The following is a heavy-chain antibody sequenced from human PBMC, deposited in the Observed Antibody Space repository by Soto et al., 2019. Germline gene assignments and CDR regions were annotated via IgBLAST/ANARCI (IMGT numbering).Heavy chain of an antibody. J-gene: IGHJ6*02. Sequence: QVQLVESGGGVVQPGRSLRLSCAASGFTFTSNAMHWVRQAPSKGLEWVAIIAYDGSNKYYADSVKGRFTISRDNSKNTLYLQMNSLRAEDTAVYYCARDTSGDSSGYFLRYYYGMDVWGQGTTVTVSS. V-gene: IGHV3-30-3*01. CDR3: ARDTSGDSSGYFLRYYYGMDV. D-gene: IGHD3-22*01. CDR2: IAYDGSNK. CDR1: GFTFTSNA.